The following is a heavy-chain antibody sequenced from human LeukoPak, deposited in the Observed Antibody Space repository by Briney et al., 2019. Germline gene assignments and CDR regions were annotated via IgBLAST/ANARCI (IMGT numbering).Heavy chain of an antibody. J-gene: IGHJ4*02. CDR1: GFTFSSYS. CDR3: ARGVTSIDY. Sequence: GGSLRLSCAASGFTFSSYSMSWVRQAPGKGLEWVSYISSSSSTIYYADSVKGRFTISRDNAKNSLYLQMNSLRAEDTAVYYCARGVTSIDYWGQGTLVTVSS. CDR2: ISSSSSTI. D-gene: IGHD4-17*01. V-gene: IGHV3-48*01.